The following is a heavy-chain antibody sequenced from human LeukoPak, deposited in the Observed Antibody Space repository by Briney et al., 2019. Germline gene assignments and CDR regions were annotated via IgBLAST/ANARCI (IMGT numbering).Heavy chain of an antibody. Sequence: GGSLRLSCAASGFTFSSYSMNWVRQAPEKGLEWVSSISSSSSYIYYADSVKGRFTISRDNAKNSLYLQMNSLRAEDTAVYYCARDPRLSEVGPGFDYWGQGTLVTVSS. V-gene: IGHV3-21*01. J-gene: IGHJ4*02. CDR3: ARDPRLSEVGPGFDY. CDR1: GFTFSSYS. CDR2: ISSSSSYI. D-gene: IGHD1-26*01.